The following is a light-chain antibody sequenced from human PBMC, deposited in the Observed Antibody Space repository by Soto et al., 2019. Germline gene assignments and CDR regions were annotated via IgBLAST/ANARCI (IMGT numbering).Light chain of an antibody. J-gene: IGLJ2*01. CDR2: EVS. Sequence: QSALTQPASVSGSPGQSITISCTGTSSDVGGSNSVSWYQQHPDKAPKLIIYEVSNRPSGVSNRFSGSKSGNTASLTISGLQAEDETDYYCSSYTSTNTIVFGGGTKVTVL. CDR1: SSDVGGSNS. CDR3: SSYTSTNTIV. V-gene: IGLV2-14*01.